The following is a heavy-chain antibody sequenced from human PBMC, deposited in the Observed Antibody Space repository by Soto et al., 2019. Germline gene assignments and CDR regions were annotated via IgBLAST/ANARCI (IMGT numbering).Heavy chain of an antibody. Sequence: SATLSLTRAASSVSIMSGGYSGTSIRQPPGKGLEWIGYIYHSGSTYYNPSLKSRVTISVDRSKNQFSLKLSSVTAADTAVYYCAREPDRWGQGTLVTVSS. J-gene: IGHJ5*02. CDR2: IYHSGST. CDR3: AREPDR. V-gene: IGHV4-30-2*01. CDR1: SVSIMSGGYS.